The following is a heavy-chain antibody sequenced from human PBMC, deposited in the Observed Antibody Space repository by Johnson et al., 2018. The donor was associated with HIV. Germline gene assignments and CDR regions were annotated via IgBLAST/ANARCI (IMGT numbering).Heavy chain of an antibody. CDR1: GFTFRNHD. D-gene: IGHD6-19*01. V-gene: IGHV3-13*01. CDR3: ARGLIAVAGFDAFDI. CDR2: IGPTGDT. J-gene: IGHJ3*02. Sequence: VQLVESGGGLVQPGGSLRLSCAASGFTFRNHDMHWVRQATGKGLEWVSAIGPTGDTYYPGSVNGRFTISRENAKNSLYLQMNSLRAGDTAVYYCARGLIAVAGFDAFDIWGQGTMVTVSS.